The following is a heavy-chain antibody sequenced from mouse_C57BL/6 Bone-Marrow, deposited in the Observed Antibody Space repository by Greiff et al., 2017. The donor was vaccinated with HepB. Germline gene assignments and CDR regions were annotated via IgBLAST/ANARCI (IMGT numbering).Heavy chain of an antibody. CDR1: GFTFSDAW. CDR3: TRGGNYRWYFDV. CDR2: IRNKANNHAT. Sequence: EVKLVESGGGLVQPGGSMKLSCAASGFTFSDAWMDWVRQSPEKGLEWVAEIRNKANNHATYYAESEKGRFTISRDDSKSSVYLQMNSLRAADTGIYYCTRGGNYRWYFDVWGTGTTVTVSS. V-gene: IGHV6-6*01. J-gene: IGHJ1*03. D-gene: IGHD2-1*01.